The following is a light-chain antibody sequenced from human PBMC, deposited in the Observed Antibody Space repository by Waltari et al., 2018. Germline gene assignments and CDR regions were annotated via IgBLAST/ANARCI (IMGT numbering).Light chain of an antibody. CDR1: RSNIGSNY. CDR3: AAWDDSLSGRV. V-gene: IGLV1-47*01. J-gene: IGLJ3*02. CDR2: RNK. Sequence: QSVLTQPPSASGTPGQRVTISCSGSRSNIGSNYVYWYQQLPGTAPKLLIYRNKRRPSGVPDRFPGSKSGTSPSLAISGLRSEDEADYYCAAWDDSLSGRVFGGGTKVTVL.